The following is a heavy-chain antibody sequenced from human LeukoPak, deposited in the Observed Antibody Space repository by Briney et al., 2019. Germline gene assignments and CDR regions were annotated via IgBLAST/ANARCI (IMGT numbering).Heavy chain of an antibody. CDR3: ATDRKVGTWEPRFNY. J-gene: IGHJ4*02. Sequence: PGGSLRLSCSASGFTFSDYWMMWVRQAPGKGLEWVGNIRQDDSEKNYVDSVKGRFTISRDNAKSSLYLQMNSLRAEDTAIYYCATDRKVGTWEPRFNYWGQGTLVTVSS. D-gene: IGHD4-23*01. CDR2: IRQDDSEK. V-gene: IGHV3-7*01. CDR1: GFTFSDYW.